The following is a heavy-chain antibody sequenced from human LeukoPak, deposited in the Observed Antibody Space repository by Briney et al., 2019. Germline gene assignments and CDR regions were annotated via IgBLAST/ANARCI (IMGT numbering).Heavy chain of an antibody. J-gene: IGHJ4*02. CDR2: IYSGGST. Sequence: GGSLRLSCAASGFTVSSNYMSWVRQAPGKGLEWVSVIYSGGSTYYADSVKGRFTISRDNSKNTLYHQMNSLRAEDTAVYYCASHIVATTRFDYWGQGTLVTVSS. CDR1: GFTVSSNY. V-gene: IGHV3-66*04. CDR3: ASHIVATTRFDY. D-gene: IGHD5-12*01.